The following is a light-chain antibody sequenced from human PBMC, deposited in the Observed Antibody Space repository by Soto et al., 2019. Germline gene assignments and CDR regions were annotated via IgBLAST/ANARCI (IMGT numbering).Light chain of an antibody. CDR3: AAWDDSLRGVV. V-gene: IGLV1-47*01. Sequence: QSVLTQPPSASGTPGQRVTISCSGSSSNIGSNYVYWYQQLPGTVPQLLIYMNSERPSGVPDRFSGSKSGTSASLAISGLRSEDEADYYCAAWDDSLRGVVFGGGTKLTVL. CDR1: SSNIGSNY. J-gene: IGLJ2*01. CDR2: MNS.